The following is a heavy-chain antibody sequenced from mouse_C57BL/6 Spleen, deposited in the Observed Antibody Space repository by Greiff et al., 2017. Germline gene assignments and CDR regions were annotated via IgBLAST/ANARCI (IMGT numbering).Heavy chain of an antibody. CDR2: IDPSDSET. Sequence: QVQLQQPGAELVRPGSSVKLSCKASGYTFTSYWMHWVKQRPIQGLEWIGNIDPSDSETHYNQKFKDKATLTVDKSSSTAYMQLSSLTSEDSAVYYCARGNNWDAYAMDYWGQGTSVTVSS. D-gene: IGHD4-1*02. CDR3: ARGNNWDAYAMDY. V-gene: IGHV1-52*01. CDR1: GYTFTSYW. J-gene: IGHJ4*01.